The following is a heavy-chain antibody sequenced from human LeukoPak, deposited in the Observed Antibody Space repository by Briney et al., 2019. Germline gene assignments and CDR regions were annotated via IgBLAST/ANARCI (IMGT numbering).Heavy chain of an antibody. D-gene: IGHD2-2*01. CDR1: EFTFSTYG. CDR2: IRNDGSNK. J-gene: IGHJ4*02. CDR3: AKAALGRGFCSTTTCFLDS. Sequence: GGSLRLSCAASEFTFSTYGMHWVRQAPGKGLEWVAFIRNDGSNKYHGDSVKGRFTISRDNSKNTLYLQMNSLRVEDTAVYYCAKAALGRGFCSTTTCFLDSCGQGSLVTVSS. V-gene: IGHV3-30*02.